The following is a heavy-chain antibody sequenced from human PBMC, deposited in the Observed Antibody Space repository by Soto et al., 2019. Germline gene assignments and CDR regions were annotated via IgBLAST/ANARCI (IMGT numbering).Heavy chain of an antibody. CDR2: ISYDGSNK. D-gene: IGHD4-17*01. V-gene: IGHV3-30*18. Sequence: QVQLVESGGGVVQPGRSLRLSCAASGFTFSSYGMHWVRQAPGKGLEWVAVISYDGSNKYYADSVKGRFTISRDNSKNTLYLQMNSLRAEDTDVYYCAKADYVGYYFDYWGQGTLVTVSS. CDR3: AKADYVGYYFDY. CDR1: GFTFSSYG. J-gene: IGHJ4*02.